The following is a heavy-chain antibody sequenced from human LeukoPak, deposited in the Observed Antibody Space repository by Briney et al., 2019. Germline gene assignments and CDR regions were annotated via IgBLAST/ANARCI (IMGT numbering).Heavy chain of an antibody. CDR3: ARGRVGYSYGYVRWFDP. J-gene: IGHJ5*02. Sequence: PSGTLSLTCAVYGGSFSGYYWSWIRQPPGKGLEWIGEINHSGSTNYNPSLKSRVTISVDTSKNQFSLKLSSVTAADTAVYYCARGRVGYSYGYVRWFDPWGQGTLVTVSS. D-gene: IGHD5-18*01. CDR2: INHSGST. CDR1: GGSFSGYY. V-gene: IGHV4-34*01.